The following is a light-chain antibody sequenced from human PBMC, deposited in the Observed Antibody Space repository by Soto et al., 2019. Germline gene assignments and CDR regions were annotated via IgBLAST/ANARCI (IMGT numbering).Light chain of an antibody. Sequence: QSVLTQPASVSGSPGQTITISCTGTSSDVGAYNYVSWYQQHPGKAPKLMIYEVTNRPSGVSNRFSGSRSGNTASLTISGLQAEDEADYYCSSYTDSSNYVFGTGTKVTV. CDR1: SSDVGAYNY. J-gene: IGLJ1*01. V-gene: IGLV2-14*01. CDR2: EVT. CDR3: SSYTDSSNYV.